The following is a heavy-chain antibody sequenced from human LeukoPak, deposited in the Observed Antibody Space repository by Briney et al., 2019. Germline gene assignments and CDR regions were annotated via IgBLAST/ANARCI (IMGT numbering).Heavy chain of an antibody. CDR2: IIPICGTA. Sequence: ASVKVSCKASGGTFSSYAMSWVRQAPGQGLEWMGGIIPICGTANYAQKFQGRVTITADKSTSTAYMELSSLRSEDTAVYYCARVAGSGSYYSDYWGQGTLVTVSS. J-gene: IGHJ4*02. D-gene: IGHD3-10*01. CDR1: GGTFSSYA. CDR3: ARVAGSGSYYSDY. V-gene: IGHV1-69*06.